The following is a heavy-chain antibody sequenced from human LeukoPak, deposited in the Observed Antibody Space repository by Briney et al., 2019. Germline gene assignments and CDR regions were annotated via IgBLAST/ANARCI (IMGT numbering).Heavy chain of an antibody. Sequence: GGSLRLSCAASGFTFSSYAMSWFRQAPGKGLEWVSAISGSGGSTYYADSVKGRFTISRDNSKNTLYLQMNSLRAEDTAVYWCAKTTDXXXXGFDXXXXWXXXTLVTVSS. V-gene: IGHV3-23*01. D-gene: IGHD3-9*01. CDR3: AKTTDXXXXGFDXXXX. CDR1: GFTFSSYA. J-gene: IGHJ4*01. CDR2: ISGSGGST.